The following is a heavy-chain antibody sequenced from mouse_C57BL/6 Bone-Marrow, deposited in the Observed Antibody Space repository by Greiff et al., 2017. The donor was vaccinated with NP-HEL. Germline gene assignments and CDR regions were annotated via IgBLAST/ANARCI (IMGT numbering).Heavy chain of an antibody. Sequence: EVQLQQSGPELVKPGASVKISCKASGYTFTDYYMNWVKQSHGKSLEWIGDINPNNGGTSYNQKFKGKATLTVDKSSSTAYMELRSLTSEDSAVYYCARSPYQRAMDYWGQGTSVTVSS. V-gene: IGHV1-26*01. CDR2: INPNNGGT. CDR1: GYTFTDYY. CDR3: ARSPYQRAMDY. J-gene: IGHJ4*01.